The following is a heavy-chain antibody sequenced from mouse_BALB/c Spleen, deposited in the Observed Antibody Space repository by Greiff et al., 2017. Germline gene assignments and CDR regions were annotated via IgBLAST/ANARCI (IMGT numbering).Heavy chain of an antibody. CDR1: GYSFTSYW. CDR3: ARGHITTVVATDY. D-gene: IGHD1-1*01. CDR2: IDPSDSET. Sequence: QVQLQQSGPQLVRPGASVKISCKASGYSFTSYWMHWVKQRPGQGLEWIGMIDPSDSETRLNQKFKDKATLTVDKSSSTAYMQLSSPTSEDSAVYYCARGHITTVVATDYWGQGTTLTVSS. V-gene: IGHV1S127*01. J-gene: IGHJ2*01.